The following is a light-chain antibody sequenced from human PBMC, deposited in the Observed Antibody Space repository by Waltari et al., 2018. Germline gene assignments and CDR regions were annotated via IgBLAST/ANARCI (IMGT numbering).Light chain of an antibody. Sequence: DLQMTQSPSSLSASVGDRVNITCRASQGIRNYLAWNQQKPGKAPILLIYDASRLESGVPSRFSGSGSGTDYTLTINNLQPEDFATYYCQQYYDTPGVTFGPGTTVDIK. J-gene: IGKJ3*01. CDR3: QQYYDTPGVT. V-gene: IGKV1-NL1*01. CDR1: QGIRNY. CDR2: DAS.